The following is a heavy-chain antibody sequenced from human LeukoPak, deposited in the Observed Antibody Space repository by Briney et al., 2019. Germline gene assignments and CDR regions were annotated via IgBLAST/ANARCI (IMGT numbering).Heavy chain of an antibody. J-gene: IGHJ4*02. Sequence: ASVKVSCKASGYTFTGYYMRWVRQAPGQRLEWMGWINPNSGGTNYAQKFQGRVTMTRDTSISTAYMDLSSLTSDDTAVYYCARDFMRGSSFAYRLLEYWGQGTLATVSS. D-gene: IGHD3-16*01. V-gene: IGHV1-2*02. CDR2: INPNSGGT. CDR1: GYTFTGYY. CDR3: ARDFMRGSSFAYRLLEY.